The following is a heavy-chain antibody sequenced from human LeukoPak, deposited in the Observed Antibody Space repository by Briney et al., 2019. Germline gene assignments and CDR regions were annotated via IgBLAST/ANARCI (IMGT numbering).Heavy chain of an antibody. D-gene: IGHD3-10*01. J-gene: IGHJ4*02. V-gene: IGHV3-23*01. CDR2: INNGGGST. CDR1: GFTFNTYA. CDR3: ANGGITHSPNFDY. Sequence: GGSLRLSCAASGFTFNTYAMSWVRQAPGKGLEWVSTINNGGGSTYYADSVKGRFTISRDNSKNTLYLQMNSLRAEDTAVYYCANGGITHSPNFDYWGQGTLVTVSS.